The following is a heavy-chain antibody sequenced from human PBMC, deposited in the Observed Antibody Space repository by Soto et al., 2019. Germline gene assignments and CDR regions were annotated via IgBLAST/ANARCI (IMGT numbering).Heavy chain of an antibody. V-gene: IGHV3-21*01. CDR1: GFIFSSYS. Sequence: EVQMVESGGGLVKPGGSLRLSCAASGFIFSSYSMNWVRQAPGKGLEWVSAISSSSIYIYYSDSVRGRFTISRDNAKNSLYLQMNSLRAEDTAVYYCARIVDTTTGWGMDVWGQGTTVTVSS. CDR2: ISSSSIYI. CDR3: ARIVDTTTGWGMDV. D-gene: IGHD4-17*01. J-gene: IGHJ6*02.